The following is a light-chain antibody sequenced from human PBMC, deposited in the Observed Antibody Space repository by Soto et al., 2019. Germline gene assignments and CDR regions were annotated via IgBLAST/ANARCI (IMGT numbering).Light chain of an antibody. CDR3: QQLNSYPLT. V-gene: IGKV1-9*01. J-gene: IGKJ4*01. CDR2: AAS. Sequence: DIQLTQSPSFLSASVGDRVTITCRASQGISSYLAWYQQKPGKAPKLLIYAASTLQSGVTSRFSGSGSGTEFTLTISSLQPEDFATYYCQQLNSYPLTFGGGTRWIS. CDR1: QGISSY.